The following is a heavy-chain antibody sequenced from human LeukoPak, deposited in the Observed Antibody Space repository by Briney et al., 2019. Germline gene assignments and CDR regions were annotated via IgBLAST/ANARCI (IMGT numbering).Heavy chain of an antibody. V-gene: IGHV3-21*01. Sequence: GGSLRLSCAASGFTFSSYSMSWVRQAPGKGLEWVSSFSRSRSYIYYADSMKGRFTISRDNAKNSLYPQMNSLRAEDTAVYYCARENGYYDSSGKDAFDIWGQGTMVTVSS. CDR3: ARENGYYDSSGKDAFDI. CDR1: GFTFSSYS. J-gene: IGHJ3*02. CDR2: FSRSRSYI. D-gene: IGHD3-22*01.